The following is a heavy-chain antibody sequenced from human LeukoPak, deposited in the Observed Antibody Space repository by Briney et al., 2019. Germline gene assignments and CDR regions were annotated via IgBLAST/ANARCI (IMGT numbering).Heavy chain of an antibody. CDR3: ARAVYDFWSGYKYKNFDY. V-gene: IGHV4-31*03. J-gene: IGHJ4*02. CDR1: GGSISSGGYY. CDR2: IYYSGST. D-gene: IGHD3-3*01. Sequence: PSQTLSLTCTVSGGSISSGGYYWSWIRQHPGKGLEWIGYIYYSGSTYYNPSLKSRVTISVDTSKNQFSLKLSSVTAADTAVYYCARAVYDFWSGYKYKNFDYWGQGTLVTVSS.